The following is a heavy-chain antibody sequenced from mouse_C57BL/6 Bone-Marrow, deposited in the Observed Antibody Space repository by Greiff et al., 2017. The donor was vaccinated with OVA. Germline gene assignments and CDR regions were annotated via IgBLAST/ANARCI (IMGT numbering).Heavy chain of an antibody. J-gene: IGHJ4*01. CDR1: GYTFTSYW. D-gene: IGHD1-1*01. Sequence: QVQLQQPGAELVMPGASVKLSCKASGYTFTSYWMHWVKQRPGQGLEWIGEIDPSDSYTNYNQKFKGKSTLTVDKSSSTAYMQLSSLTSEDSAVYYCARSLMTTVEDYYAMDYWGQGTSVTVSS. CDR2: IDPSDSYT. CDR3: ARSLMTTVEDYYAMDY. V-gene: IGHV1-69*01.